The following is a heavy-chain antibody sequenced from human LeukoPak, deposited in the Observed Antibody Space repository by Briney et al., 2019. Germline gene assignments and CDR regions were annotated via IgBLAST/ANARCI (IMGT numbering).Heavy chain of an antibody. Sequence: QSGGSLRLSCAASGFTVSSNYMSWVRQAPGKRLEWVSVIYSGGSTYYADSVKGRFTISRDNSKNTLYLQMNSLRAEDTAVYYCARFPWAAAGTFDYWGQGTLVTVSS. D-gene: IGHD6-13*01. CDR3: ARFPWAAAGTFDY. CDR2: IYSGGST. CDR1: GFTVSSNY. V-gene: IGHV3-66*01. J-gene: IGHJ4*02.